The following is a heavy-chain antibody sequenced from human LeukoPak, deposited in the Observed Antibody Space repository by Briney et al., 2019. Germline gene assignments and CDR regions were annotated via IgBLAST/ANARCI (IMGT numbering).Heavy chain of an antibody. CDR2: IYPSDSDT. Sequence: GESLKISCQGSEYSFATYWIAWLRQMPGKGLEWMGIIYPSDSDTRYSPSFQGQVTVSADKSIKTAYLQWSSLKASDTAMYYCARPLQGIVGATGFDYWGQGTLVTVSS. D-gene: IGHD1-26*01. J-gene: IGHJ4*02. CDR3: ARPLQGIVGATGFDY. V-gene: IGHV5-51*01. CDR1: EYSFATYW.